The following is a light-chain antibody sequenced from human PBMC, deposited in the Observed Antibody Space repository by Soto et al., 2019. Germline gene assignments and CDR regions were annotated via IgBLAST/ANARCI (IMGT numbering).Light chain of an antibody. J-gene: IGKJ2*01. CDR2: AAS. Sequence: DIQMTQSPSSLSASVGDSVTITCRASQSISSYLNWYQQKPGKAPKLLIYAASSLQGGVPSRFSVSGSGTDFTLTISSLQPEDFATYYCQQSYSTPQNTFGQGTKLEIK. V-gene: IGKV1-39*01. CDR1: QSISSY. CDR3: QQSYSTPQNT.